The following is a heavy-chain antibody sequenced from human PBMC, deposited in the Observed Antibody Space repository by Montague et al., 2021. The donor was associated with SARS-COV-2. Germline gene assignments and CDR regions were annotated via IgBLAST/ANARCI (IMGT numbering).Heavy chain of an antibody. Sequence: SETLSLTCTVSGGSISNRSYYWGWIRQPPRKGLEWIGSIYYSGDTYYNPSLKSRVTISVDTSKNQFSLRLSSVTAADTAVYYCVRGGDYTDYGRVDYWGQGTLVIVSS. CDR3: VRGGDYTDYGRVDY. CDR2: IYYSGDT. J-gene: IGHJ4*02. D-gene: IGHD4-11*01. CDR1: GGSISNRSYY. V-gene: IGHV4-39*01.